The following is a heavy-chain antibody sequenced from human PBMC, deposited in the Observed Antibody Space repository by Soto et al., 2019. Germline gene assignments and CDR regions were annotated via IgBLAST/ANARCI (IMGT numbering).Heavy chain of an antibody. V-gene: IGHV3-64*01. D-gene: IGHD6-13*01. CDR1: GFTFSNYE. J-gene: IGHJ6*03. CDR3: ARRGYGSRWPNVYMDV. CDR2: ISNNGAHT. Sequence: EAQLVESGGGLVQPGGSLRLSCAASGFTFSNYEMHWVRQAPGKGLEYVSGISNNGAHTDYAKSVKGRFTISRDNSENTLHLQMGGLRAEDMALYYCARRGYGSRWPNVYMDVWGKGTTVTVSS.